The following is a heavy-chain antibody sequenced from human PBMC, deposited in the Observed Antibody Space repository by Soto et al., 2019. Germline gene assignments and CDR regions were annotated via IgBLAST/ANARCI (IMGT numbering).Heavy chain of an antibody. CDR1: GGSFSGYY. D-gene: IGHD6-13*01. J-gene: IGHJ4*02. CDR2: ITHSGST. V-gene: IGHV4-34*01. CDR3: ARGPPSIAAAGPYYFDY. Sequence: QVQLQQWGAGLLKPSETLSLTCAVYGGSFSGYYWSWIRKPPGTGLEWIGEITHSGSTNHNPSPKSRVTISVDTSKNQFSLKLSSVTAADTAVYSCARGPPSIAAAGPYYFDYWGQGTLVTVSS.